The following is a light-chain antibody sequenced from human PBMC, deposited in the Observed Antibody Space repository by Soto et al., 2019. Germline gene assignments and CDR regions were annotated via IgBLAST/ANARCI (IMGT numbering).Light chain of an antibody. CDR3: LQYYNTPYT. J-gene: IGKJ2*01. CDR1: QTVLYSNQKNY. CDR2: WAS. V-gene: IGKV4-1*01. Sequence: DIVMTQSPDSLAVSLGERATINCKSSQTVLYSNQKNYLAWYQQKPGQPPKLLFSWASIRESGVPDRFSGGGSGTDFTLTISSLQAEDVAVYYCLQYYNTPYTFGQGTKLV.